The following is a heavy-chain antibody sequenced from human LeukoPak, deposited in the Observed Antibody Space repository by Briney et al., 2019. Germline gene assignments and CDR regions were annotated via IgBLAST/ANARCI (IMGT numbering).Heavy chain of an antibody. V-gene: IGHV3-23*01. D-gene: IGHD3-3*01. CDR1: GFTFSSYA. CDR3: AKVSTSGDDFWSGYYIPPYFDY. J-gene: IGHJ4*02. Sequence: GGSLRLSCAASGFTFSSYAISWVRQAPGKGLEWVSAISGSGGSTYYADSVKGRFTISRDSSKNTLYLQMNSLRAEDTAVYYCAKVSTSGDDFWSGYYIPPYFDYWGQGTLVTVSS. CDR2: ISGSGGST.